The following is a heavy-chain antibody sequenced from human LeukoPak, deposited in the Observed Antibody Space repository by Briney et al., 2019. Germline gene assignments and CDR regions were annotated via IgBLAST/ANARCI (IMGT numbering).Heavy chain of an antibody. Sequence: GGSLRLACATSGFTFGFYEMNWVRQAPGKGLEWVSYIKSGGSSIYYADSVRGRFTISRDDAKNSLYLQMNGLRPEDTAIYYCARGGRCSGDNCYATLYDYWGQGTVVTVSS. V-gene: IGHV3-48*03. D-gene: IGHD2-15*01. J-gene: IGHJ4*02. CDR3: ARGGRCSGDNCYATLYDY. CDR2: IKSGGSSI. CDR1: GFTFGFYE.